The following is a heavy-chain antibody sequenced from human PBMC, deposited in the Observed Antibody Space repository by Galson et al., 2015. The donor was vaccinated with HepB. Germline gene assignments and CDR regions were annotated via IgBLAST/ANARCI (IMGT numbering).Heavy chain of an antibody. CDR2: IYSGGTT. J-gene: IGHJ4*02. V-gene: IGHV3-66*01. Sequence: SLRLSCAASGFIVSNSYMSWVRQAPGKGLEWVSVIYSGGTTYYADSVKGRFTVSRDNSKSTLFLQMNSLRAEDTAVYYCAAYYDSSAYFLGYWGQGTLVTVSS. D-gene: IGHD3-22*01. CDR3: AAYYDSSAYFLGY. CDR1: GFIVSNSY.